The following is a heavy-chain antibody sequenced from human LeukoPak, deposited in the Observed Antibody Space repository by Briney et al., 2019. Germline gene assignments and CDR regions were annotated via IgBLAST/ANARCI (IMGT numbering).Heavy chain of an antibody. Sequence: ASVKVSCKASGYTFTSYAMHWVRQAPGQRLEWMGWISAYNGNTNYAQKLQGRVTMTTDTSTSTAYMELRSLRSDDTAVYYCARDKSYYYDSSGSTNWFDPWGQGTLVTVSS. CDR1: GYTFTSYA. CDR2: ISAYNGNT. CDR3: ARDKSYYYDSSGSTNWFDP. V-gene: IGHV1-18*01. D-gene: IGHD3-22*01. J-gene: IGHJ5*02.